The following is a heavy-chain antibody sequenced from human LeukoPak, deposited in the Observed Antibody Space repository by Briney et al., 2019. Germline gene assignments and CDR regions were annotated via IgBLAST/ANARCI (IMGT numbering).Heavy chain of an antibody. J-gene: IGHJ4*02. CDR2: IHTSGST. CDR1: GGSISSYY. CDR3: AREVAAASRSFDY. D-gene: IGHD6-13*01. V-gene: IGHV4-4*07. Sequence: SETLSLTCTVSGGSISSYYWSWIRQPAGKGLEWIGRIHTSGSTNYNPSLKGRVTLSVDTSKNQFSLRLTSVTAADTAVYYCAREVAAASRSFDYWGQGTLVTVSS.